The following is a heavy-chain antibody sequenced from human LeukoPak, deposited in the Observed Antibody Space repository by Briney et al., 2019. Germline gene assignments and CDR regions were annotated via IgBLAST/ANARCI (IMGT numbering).Heavy chain of an antibody. CDR1: GGTFSSYA. CDR3: AREYYYDSSGYSFIFGI. D-gene: IGHD3-22*01. V-gene: IGHV1-69*13. CDR2: IIPIFGTA. J-gene: IGHJ3*02. Sequence: SVTVSCKASGGTFSSYAISWVRQAPGQGLEWMGGIIPIFGTANYAQKFQGRVTITADESTSTAYMELSSLRSEDTAVYYCAREYYYDSSGYSFIFGIWGQGTMVTVSS.